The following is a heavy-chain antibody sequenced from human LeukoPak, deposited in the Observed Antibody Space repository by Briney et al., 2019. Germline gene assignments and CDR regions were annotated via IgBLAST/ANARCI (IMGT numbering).Heavy chain of an antibody. D-gene: IGHD6-13*01. Sequence: GGSLGLSCAASGFTFSSYAMSWVRQAPGKGLEWVSAISGSGGSTYYADSVKGRFTISRYNSKNTLYLQMNSLRAEDTAVYYCAKDSSSWYNWFDPWGQGTLVTVSS. J-gene: IGHJ5*02. CDR3: AKDSSSWYNWFDP. CDR1: GFTFSSYA. CDR2: ISGSGGST. V-gene: IGHV3-23*01.